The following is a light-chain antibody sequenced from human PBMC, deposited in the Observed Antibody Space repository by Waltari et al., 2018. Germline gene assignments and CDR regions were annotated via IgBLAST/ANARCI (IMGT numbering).Light chain of an antibody. J-gene: IGKJ1*01. V-gene: IGKV1-5*03. CDR2: RAS. Sequence: DIQMTKSPSTLAAAVGDRVTITCRASQSITTWLAWYAQKPGKAPKLLIYRASNLESGVPSRFSGSGSGTEFTLTSSSLQPDDFATYYCQQYDNYWTFGQGTKVAIK. CDR1: QSITTW. CDR3: QQYDNYWT.